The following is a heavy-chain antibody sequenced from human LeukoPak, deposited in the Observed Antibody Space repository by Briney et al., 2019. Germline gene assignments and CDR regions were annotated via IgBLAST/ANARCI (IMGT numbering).Heavy chain of an antibody. CDR1: GGSFSGYY. J-gene: IGHJ3*02. D-gene: IGHD6-19*01. V-gene: IGHV4-34*01. CDR2: INHSRST. Sequence: PSETLSLTCAVYGGSFSGYYWSWIRQPPGKGLEWIGEINHSRSTNYNPSLNSRVTISVDTSKNQFSLKLSSVTVAGTAVYYCARGHSSGWYGLFDIWGQGTVVTVSS. CDR3: ARGHSSGWYGLFDI.